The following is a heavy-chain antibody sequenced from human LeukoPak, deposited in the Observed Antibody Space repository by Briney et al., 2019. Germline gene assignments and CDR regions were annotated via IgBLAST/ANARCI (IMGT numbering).Heavy chain of an antibody. V-gene: IGHV4-31*03. CDR3: ARGGRGWLDY. D-gene: IGHD6-19*01. J-gene: IGHJ4*02. Sequence: SETLSLTCNVSRGSISSGGHYWSWIRQRPGKGLEWMGYTYFTGSTYYNPSLQSRLIISADTSMTQFSLRLRSVTAADTAVYYCARGGRGWLDYWGQGTLVTVSS. CDR1: RGSISSGGHY. CDR2: TYFTGST.